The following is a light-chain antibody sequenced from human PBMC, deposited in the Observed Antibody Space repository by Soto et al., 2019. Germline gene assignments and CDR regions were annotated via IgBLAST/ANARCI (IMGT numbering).Light chain of an antibody. CDR2: DVS. J-gene: IGLJ1*01. CDR1: SSDIGGYNY. CDR3: FSYTGPRTLYA. V-gene: IGLV2-14*03. Sequence: QSALTQPASVSGSPGQSITISCTGTSSDIGGYNYVSWYQQLPGKVHKLIIYDVSNRPSGVSDRFSGFKSGNAASLTISGLEAEGEADYYCFSYTGPRTLYAFGTGSTLAVL.